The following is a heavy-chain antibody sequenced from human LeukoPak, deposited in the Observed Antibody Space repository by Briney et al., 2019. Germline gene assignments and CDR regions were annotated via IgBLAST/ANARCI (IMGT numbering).Heavy chain of an antibody. V-gene: IGHV3-21*01. CDR3: ARGTYSSSWYRWFDP. J-gene: IGHJ5*02. CDR1: GFTFSSYS. D-gene: IGHD6-13*01. Sequence: PGGSLGLSCAASGFTFSSYSMNWVRQAPGKGLEWVSSISSSSSYIYYADSVKGRFTISRDNAKNSLYLQMNSLRAEDTAVYYCARGTYSSSWYRWFDPWGQGTLVTVSS. CDR2: ISSSSSYI.